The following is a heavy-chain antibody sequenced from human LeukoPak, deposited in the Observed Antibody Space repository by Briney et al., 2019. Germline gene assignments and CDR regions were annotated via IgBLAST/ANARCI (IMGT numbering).Heavy chain of an antibody. Sequence: GESLKISCKASGNNYWIAWVRQMPGKGLEWLRIIYFGDSDTRYSPSFQGRLTISADKSISTAYLQWSSLKASDTAMYYCARVLAGANYFDYWGQGTLVTVSS. CDR1: GNNYW. CDR3: ARVLAGANYFDY. J-gene: IGHJ4*02. V-gene: IGHV5-51*01. CDR2: IYFGDSDT.